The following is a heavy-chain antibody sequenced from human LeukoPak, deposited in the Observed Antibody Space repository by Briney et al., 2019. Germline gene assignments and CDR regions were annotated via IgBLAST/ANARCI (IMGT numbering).Heavy chain of an antibody. CDR3: ARDKARYSSGWNAFDI. CDR2: ISSSSSYI. J-gene: IGHJ3*02. CDR1: GFTFSSYS. Sequence: GGSLRLSCAASGFTFSSYSMTWVRQAPGKGLEWVSSISSSSSYIYYADSVKGRFTISRDNAKNSLYQQMNSLRAEDTAVYYCARDKARYSSGWNAFDIWGQGTMVTVSS. V-gene: IGHV3-21*01. D-gene: IGHD6-19*01.